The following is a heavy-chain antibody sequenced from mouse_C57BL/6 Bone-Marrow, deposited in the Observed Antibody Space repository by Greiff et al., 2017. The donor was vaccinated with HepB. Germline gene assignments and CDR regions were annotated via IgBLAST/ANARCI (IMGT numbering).Heavy chain of an antibody. V-gene: IGHV1-9*01. CDR1: GYTFTGYW. J-gene: IGHJ1*03. D-gene: IGHD1-1*01. CDR2: ILPGSGST. Sequence: QVQLKESGAELMKPGASVKLSCKATGYTFTGYWIEWVKQRPGHGLEWIGEILPGSGSTNYNEKFKGKATFTADTSSNTAYMQLSSLTTEDSAIYYCARRGITTVVEDWYFDVWGTGTTVTVSS. CDR3: ARRGITTVVEDWYFDV.